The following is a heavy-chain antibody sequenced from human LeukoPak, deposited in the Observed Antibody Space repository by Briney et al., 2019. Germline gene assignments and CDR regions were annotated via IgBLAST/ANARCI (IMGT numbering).Heavy chain of an antibody. CDR3: ASLTSHT. CDR2: IYYSGST. D-gene: IGHD3-3*01. Sequence: PSETLSLTCTVSGYSISSGYYWSWIRQPPGKGLEWIGYIYYSGSTNYNPSLKSRVTISVDTSKNQFSLKLSSVTAADTAVYYCASLTSHTWGQGTLVTVSS. V-gene: IGHV4-38-2*02. CDR1: GYSISSGYY. J-gene: IGHJ5*02.